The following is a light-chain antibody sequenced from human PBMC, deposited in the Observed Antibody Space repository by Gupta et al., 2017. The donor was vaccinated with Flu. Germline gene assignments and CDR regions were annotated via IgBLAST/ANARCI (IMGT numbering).Light chain of an antibody. Sequence: EIVMTQSPATLSVSPGERATLSCRASQTVSNNLAWYQHKPGQAPRLLISDASTGATGVPARFSGSGSGTEFTLTISSLQSEDFAVYYCQHEDNCPLTFGGGTKVDIK. J-gene: IGKJ4*01. CDR1: QTVSNN. V-gene: IGKV3-15*01. CDR3: QHEDNCPLT. CDR2: DAS.